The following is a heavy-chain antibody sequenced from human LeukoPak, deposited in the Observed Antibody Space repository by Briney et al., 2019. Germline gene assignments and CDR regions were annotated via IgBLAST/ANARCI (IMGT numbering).Heavy chain of an antibody. CDR1: GGSISSSSYY. J-gene: IGHJ3*02. D-gene: IGHD1-26*01. Sequence: PSETLSLTCTVSGGSISSSSYYWGWIRQPPGKGLEWIGSIYYSGSTYYNPSLKRRVTISVDTSKNQFSLKLSSVTAADTAVYYCARERYRPESAFDIWAQGTMVTVSS. V-gene: IGHV4-39*07. CDR3: ARERYRPESAFDI. CDR2: IYYSGST.